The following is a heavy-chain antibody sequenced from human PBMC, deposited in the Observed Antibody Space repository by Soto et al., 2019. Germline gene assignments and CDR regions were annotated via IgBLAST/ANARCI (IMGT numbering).Heavy chain of an antibody. CDR2: INHSGST. CDR1: GGSFSGYY. J-gene: IGHJ6*03. D-gene: IGHD1-1*01. CDR3: ARGKVHSAWAHYYYMDV. V-gene: IGHV4-34*01. Sequence: QVQLQQWGAGLLKPSETLSLTCAVYGGSFSGYYWSWIRQPPGKGLEWIGEINHSGSTNYNPSLKSRVTISVDTSKNQFSLKLSSVTAADTAVYYCARGKVHSAWAHYYYMDVWGKGTTVTVSS.